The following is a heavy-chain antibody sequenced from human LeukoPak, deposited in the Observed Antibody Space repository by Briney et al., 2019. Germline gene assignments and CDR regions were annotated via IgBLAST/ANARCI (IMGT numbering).Heavy chain of an antibody. CDR3: TRLGATKDEVWFDP. J-gene: IGHJ5*02. D-gene: IGHD1-26*01. CDR1: GFTFSGSA. V-gene: IGHV3-73*01. CDR2: IRSKANSYAT. Sequence: GGSLRLSCAASGFTFSGSAMHWVRQASGKGLEWVGRIRSKANSYATAYAASVKGRFTISRDDSKNTAYLQMNSLKTEDTAVYYCTRLGATKDEVWFDPWGQGTLVTVSS.